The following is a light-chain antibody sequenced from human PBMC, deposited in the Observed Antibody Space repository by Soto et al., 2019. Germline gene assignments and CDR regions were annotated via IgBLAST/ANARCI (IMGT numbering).Light chain of an antibody. Sequence: EIVLTQSPGTLSLSPGERATLSCRASQSVINSYLAWYQQKPGQAPRLLSYGASSRATGIPDRFSGSGSWTDFTITISRLEHEDFEVYYCQQYDSSPLYTLCQGTKLEIK. CDR2: GAS. CDR3: QQYDSSPLYT. V-gene: IGKV3-20*01. J-gene: IGKJ2*01. CDR1: QSVINSY.